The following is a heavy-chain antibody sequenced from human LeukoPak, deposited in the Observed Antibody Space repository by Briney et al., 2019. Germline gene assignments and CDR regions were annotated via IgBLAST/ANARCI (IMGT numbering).Heavy chain of an antibody. CDR2: IYYSGST. CDR3: ARNPLLGELSSELDY. D-gene: IGHD3-16*02. Sequence: PSETLSLTCTVSGGSISSSSYYWGWIRQPPGKGLEWIGSIYYSGSTYYNPSLKSRVTISVDTSKNQFSLKLSSVPAADTAVYYCARNPLLGELSSELDYWGQGTLVTVSS. J-gene: IGHJ4*02. CDR1: GGSISSSSYY. V-gene: IGHV4-39*01.